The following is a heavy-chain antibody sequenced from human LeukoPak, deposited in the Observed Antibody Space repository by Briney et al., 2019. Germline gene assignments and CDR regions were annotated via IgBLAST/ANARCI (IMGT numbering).Heavy chain of an antibody. CDR1: GGSFSGYY. J-gene: IGHJ4*02. D-gene: IGHD1-14*01. CDR2: INHSGST. CDR3: ARVTRFYRTFDY. V-gene: IGHV4-34*01. Sequence: SETLSLTCAVYGGSFSGYYWSWIRQPPGKGLEWIGEINHSGSTNYNPSLKSRVTISVDTSKNQFSLKPSSVTAADTAVYYCARVTRFYRTFDYWGQGTLVTVSS.